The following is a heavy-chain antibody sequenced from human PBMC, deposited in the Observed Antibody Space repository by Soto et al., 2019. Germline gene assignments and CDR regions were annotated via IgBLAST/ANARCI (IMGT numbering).Heavy chain of an antibody. Sequence: GSLRPTGSASGSIVSSNYMNWVRQAPGKGLERVSVIYSGGRTFYADSVKGLFTISRDNAKNTLNLQMNSLRGEDTDVYYCAGGNEMMADFALDFWGQGTMVTVSS. J-gene: IGHJ3*01. D-gene: IGHD6-19*01. V-gene: IGHV3-53*01. CDR3: AGGNEMMADFALDF. CDR2: IYSGGRT. CDR1: GSIVSSNY.